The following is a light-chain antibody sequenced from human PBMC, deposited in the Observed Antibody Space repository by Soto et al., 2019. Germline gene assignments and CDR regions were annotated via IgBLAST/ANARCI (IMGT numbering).Light chain of an antibody. V-gene: IGKV1-33*01. J-gene: IGKJ1*01. CDR3: QQYDNLPRT. Sequence: DIQVTQSPSTLSASVGDRVTITCRASQSFSGWLAWYQQKPGKAPKVLIYDASNLETGVPSRFSGSGSGTDFTFTISSLQPEDIATYYCQQYDNLPRTFGQGTKVDNK. CDR2: DAS. CDR1: QSFSGW.